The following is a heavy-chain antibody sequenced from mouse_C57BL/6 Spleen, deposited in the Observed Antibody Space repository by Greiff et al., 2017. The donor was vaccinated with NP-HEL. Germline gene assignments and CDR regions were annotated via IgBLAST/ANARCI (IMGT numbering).Heavy chain of an antibody. J-gene: IGHJ4*01. CDR2: IWRGGST. CDR1: GFSLTSYG. V-gene: IGHV2-5*01. CDR3: AKKDYYGSSYDYYAMDY. Sequence: QVQLKESGPGLVQPSQSLSITCTVSGFSLTSYGVHWVRQSPGKGLEWLGVIWRGGSTDYNAAFMSRLSITKDNSKSQVFFKMNSLQADDTAIYYCAKKDYYGSSYDYYAMDYWGQGTSVTVSS. D-gene: IGHD1-1*01.